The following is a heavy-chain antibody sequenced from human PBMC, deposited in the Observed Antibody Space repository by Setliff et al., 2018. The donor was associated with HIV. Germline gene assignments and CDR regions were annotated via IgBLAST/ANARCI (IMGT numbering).Heavy chain of an antibody. V-gene: IGHV1-18*01. Sequence: GASVKVSCKASGYIFTNYHITWVRQAPGQGLEWVGSISASSVNTNYTQGRVTMTTDISTSTAYMELRSLRSADSAVYYCARVPVSNYYYYMDVWGKGTTVTVSS. CDR2: ISASSVNT. CDR3: ARVPVSNYYYYMDV. CDR1: GYIFTNYH. J-gene: IGHJ6*03.